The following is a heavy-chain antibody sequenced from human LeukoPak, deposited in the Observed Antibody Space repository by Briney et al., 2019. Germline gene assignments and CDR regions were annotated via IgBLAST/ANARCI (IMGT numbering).Heavy chain of an antibody. V-gene: IGHV1-8*01. CDR1: GYTFTSYD. CDR2: MNPNSGNT. Sequence: GASVTVSCKASGYTFTSYDINWVRQATGQGLEWMGWMNPNSGNTGYAQKFQGRVTMTRNTSISTAYMELSSLRSEDTAVYYCARGGGYSGYDEFDPWGQGTLVTVSS. J-gene: IGHJ5*02. D-gene: IGHD5-12*01. CDR3: ARGGGYSGYDEFDP.